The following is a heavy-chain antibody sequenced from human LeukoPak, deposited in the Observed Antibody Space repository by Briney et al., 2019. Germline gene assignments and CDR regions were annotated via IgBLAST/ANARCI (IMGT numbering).Heavy chain of an antibody. CDR3: ARDVPGPMRVGSYDY. Sequence: SSVKVSCKASGGTFSSYAISWVRQAPGQGLEWTGGIIPIFGTANYAQKFQGRVTITTDESTSTAYMELRSLRSEDTAVYYCARDVPGPMRVGSYDYGGQGPLVTVSS. D-gene: IGHD2-15*01. V-gene: IGHV1-69*05. CDR2: IIPIFGTA. J-gene: IGHJ4*02. CDR1: GGTFSSYA.